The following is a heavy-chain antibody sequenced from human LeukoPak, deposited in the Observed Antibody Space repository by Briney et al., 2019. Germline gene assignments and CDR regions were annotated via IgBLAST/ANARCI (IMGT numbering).Heavy chain of an antibody. J-gene: IGHJ4*02. V-gene: IGHV3-53*01. D-gene: IGHD3-10*01. CDR2: IYSGGST. CDR1: GFTVSSNY. Sequence: GGSLRLSCAAAGFTVSSNYMSWVRQAPGKGLEWVSVIYSGGSTYYADSVKGRFTISRDNSKNTLYLQMNSLRAEDTAVYYCARSPLWFGENYFDYWGQGTLVTVSS. CDR3: ARSPLWFGENYFDY.